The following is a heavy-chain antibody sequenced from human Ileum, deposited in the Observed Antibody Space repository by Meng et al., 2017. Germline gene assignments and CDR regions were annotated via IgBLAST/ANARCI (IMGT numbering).Heavy chain of an antibody. CDR2: IFHTGST. J-gene: IGHJ4*02. Sequence: QGVLQGAGPGLVEPSGTLSLTGVVSGDSISSSNWWNWVRQPPGKGLEWIGEIFHTGSTNYNPSLKSRVTISADKSKNQFSLNLSSVTAADTAVYYCATNKNKKIDYWGQGTLVTVSS. CDR3: ATNKNKKIDY. V-gene: IGHV4-4*02. D-gene: IGHD2/OR15-2a*01. CDR1: GDSISSSNW.